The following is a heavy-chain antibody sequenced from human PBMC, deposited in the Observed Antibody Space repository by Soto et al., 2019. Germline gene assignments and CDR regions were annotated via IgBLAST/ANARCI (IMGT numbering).Heavy chain of an antibody. V-gene: IGHV3-7*01. CDR3: ARGHYGMDV. Sequence: EEQLVESGGGLVQPGESLRLSCAASGFTFSNHWLTWIRQAPGKGLEWVANINLGGSEKYYVESVKGRFTISRDNAKNSLFLQMNSLRPENTAVYYCARGHYGMDVWGQGTTVTVSS. CDR1: GFTFSNHW. CDR2: INLGGSEK. J-gene: IGHJ6*02.